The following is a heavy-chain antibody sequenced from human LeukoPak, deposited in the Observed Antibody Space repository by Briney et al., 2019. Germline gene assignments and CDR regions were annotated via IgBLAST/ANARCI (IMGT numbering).Heavy chain of an antibody. CDR1: GGSINSY. CDR2: ISGSGTI. V-gene: IGHV4-4*07. D-gene: IGHD3-10*01. CDR3: ARDNKPMVRGVIPLWKNWFDP. J-gene: IGHJ5*02. Sequence: SETLSLTCIVSGGSINSYWSWIRQPAGKGLEWIGRISGSGTITYNPALQSRLTISIDTSKNQFSLKLMSVTAADTAVYYCARDNKPMVRGVIPLWKNWFDPWGQGTLVTVSS.